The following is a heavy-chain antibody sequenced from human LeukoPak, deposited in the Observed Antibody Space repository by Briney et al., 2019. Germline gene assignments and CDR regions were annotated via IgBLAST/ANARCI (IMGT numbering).Heavy chain of an antibody. J-gene: IGHJ5*02. D-gene: IGHD3-10*01. CDR3: ARGGYVLLWFGESDNWFDP. V-gene: IGHV4-59*01. CDR1: GGSLSRYY. Sequence: SETLSLTCTVSGGSLSRYYWSWIRQPPGKGLEWIGYIYYSGSTNYNPSLKSRVTISVDTSKNQFSLKLSSVTAADTAVYYCARGGYVLLWFGESDNWFDPWGQGTLVTVSS. CDR2: IYYSGST.